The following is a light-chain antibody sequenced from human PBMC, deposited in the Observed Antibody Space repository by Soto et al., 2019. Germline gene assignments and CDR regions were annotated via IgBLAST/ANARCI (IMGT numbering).Light chain of an antibody. V-gene: IGLV4-69*01. Sequence: QTVVTQSPSASASLGASVKLTCTLSSGHSSYAIAWHQQQPEKGPRYLMKLNSDGSPSKGDGIPDRFSGSSSGAERYLTISTLQSEDESDYYCQTWDTGISWVFGGGTKLTVL. J-gene: IGLJ3*02. CDR1: SGHSSYA. CDR2: LNSDGSP. CDR3: QTWDTGISWV.